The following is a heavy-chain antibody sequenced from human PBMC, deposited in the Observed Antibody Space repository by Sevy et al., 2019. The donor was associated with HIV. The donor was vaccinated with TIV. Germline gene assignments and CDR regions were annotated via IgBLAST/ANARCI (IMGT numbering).Heavy chain of an antibody. D-gene: IGHD2-21*01. V-gene: IGHV5-51*01. Sequence: GESLKISCEGSGYSFTTYWIGWVRQMPGKGLEWMGVIYPDDSDTRYNPSFPGKVTISADKSINTAYLEWSSLKASDTAIYYCARLEQRHCNGAHCYPFDYWGQGTLVTVSS. CDR3: ARLEQRHCNGAHCYPFDY. CDR2: IYPDDSDT. J-gene: IGHJ4*02. CDR1: GYSFTTYW.